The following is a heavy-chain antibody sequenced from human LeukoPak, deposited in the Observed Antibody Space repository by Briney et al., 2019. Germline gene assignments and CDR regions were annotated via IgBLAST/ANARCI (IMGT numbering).Heavy chain of an antibody. CDR3: ARQFTSYCSSTTCYAGGVDC. D-gene: IGHD2-2*01. Sequence: GESLQISWKGSGYRFNTNWIGWVRQMPGKGLEWMGVIYPGGSDTRYSPSFQGQVTISVDKSISTAYLQWSSLKASDTAMYYCARQFTSYCSSTTCYAGGVDCWGQGTLVTVSS. CDR2: IYPGGSDT. J-gene: IGHJ4*02. V-gene: IGHV5-51*01. CDR1: GYRFNTNW.